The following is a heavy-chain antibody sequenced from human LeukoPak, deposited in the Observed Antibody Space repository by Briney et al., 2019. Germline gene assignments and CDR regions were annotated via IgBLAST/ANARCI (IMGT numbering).Heavy chain of an antibody. CDR2: MNPNSGNT. D-gene: IGHD1-7*01. V-gene: IGHV1-8*02. CDR3: ARRTSRRGMLELGY. Sequence: ASVKVSCKASGDTFTNYDINWVRQATGQGLEWMGWMNPNSGNTGYAQKFQGRVTMTRNTSISTAYMELSSLRSEDTAVYYCARRTSRRGMLELGYWGQGTLVTVSS. J-gene: IGHJ4*02. CDR1: GDTFTNYD.